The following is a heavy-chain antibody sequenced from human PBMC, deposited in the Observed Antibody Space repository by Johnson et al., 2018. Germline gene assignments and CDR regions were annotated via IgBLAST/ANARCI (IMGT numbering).Heavy chain of an antibody. J-gene: IGHJ3*02. CDR1: GFTFSNAW. V-gene: IGHV3-15*07. CDR3: TTAIIEEDAFDI. CDR2: IKSKTDGGTT. Sequence: EVQLVESGGGLVKPGGSLRLSCAASGFTFSNAWMNWVRQAPGKGLEWVGRIKSKTDGGTTDYAAPVKGRFTITRDDSKNTLDLHMNSLKTEDTAVYYCTTAIIEEDAFDIWGQGTMVTVSS.